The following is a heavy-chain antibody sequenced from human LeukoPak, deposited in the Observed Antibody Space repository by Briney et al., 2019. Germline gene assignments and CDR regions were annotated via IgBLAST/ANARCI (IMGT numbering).Heavy chain of an antibody. D-gene: IGHD4-23*01. CDR1: GFTFSSYS. CDR2: ISSSSSYI. Sequence: GVSLRLSCAASGFTFSSYSMNWVRQAPGKGLEWVSSISSSSSYIYYADSVKGRFTISRDNAKNSLYLQMNSLRAEDTAVYYCARDFNLGVTSWYFDYWGQGTLVTVSS. J-gene: IGHJ4*02. CDR3: ARDFNLGVTSWYFDY. V-gene: IGHV3-21*01.